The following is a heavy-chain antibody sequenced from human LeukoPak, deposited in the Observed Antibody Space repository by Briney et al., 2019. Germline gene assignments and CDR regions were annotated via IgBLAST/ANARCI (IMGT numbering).Heavy chain of an antibody. CDR1: GGSISSSSYY. Sequence: SETLSLTCTVSGGSISSSSYYWGWIRQPPGKGLEWIGSIYYSGSTYYNPSLKSRVTISVDTSKNQFSLKLSSVTAADTAVYYCARRRMNRAAAGTKRVWFDPWGQGTLVTVSS. D-gene: IGHD6-13*01. CDR2: IYYSGST. J-gene: IGHJ5*02. CDR3: ARRRMNRAAAGTKRVWFDP. V-gene: IGHV4-39*01.